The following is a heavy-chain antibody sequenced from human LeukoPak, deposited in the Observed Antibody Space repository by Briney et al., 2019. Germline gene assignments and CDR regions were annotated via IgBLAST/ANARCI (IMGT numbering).Heavy chain of an antibody. CDR1: RGSISSNNW. J-gene: IGHJ5*01. CDR3: ARDSYYFGSGSDNTPYNWFDS. CDR2: IYHSGST. V-gene: IGHV4-4*02. Sequence: PSGTLSLTCAVSRGSISSNNWWSWVRQPPGKRLEWIAEIYHSGSTNYNPSLKSRVTISVDKSKNQFSLKLSSVTAADTAMYYCARDSYYFGSGSDNTPYNWFDSWGQGTLVTVSS. D-gene: IGHD3-10*01.